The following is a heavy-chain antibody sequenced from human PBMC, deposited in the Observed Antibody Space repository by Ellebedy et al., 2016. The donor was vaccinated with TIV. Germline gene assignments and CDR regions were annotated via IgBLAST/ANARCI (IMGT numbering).Heavy chain of an antibody. CDR2: IYYSGST. CDR1: GGSVSSGSYY. Sequence: SETLSLXXTVSGGSVSSGSYYWSWIRQPPGKGLEWIGYIYYSGSTNYNPSLKSRVTISVDTSKNQFSLKLSSVTAADTAVYYCARDTPDWLFDYWGQGTLVTVSS. CDR3: ARDTPDWLFDY. D-gene: IGHD3-9*01. V-gene: IGHV4-61*01. J-gene: IGHJ4*02.